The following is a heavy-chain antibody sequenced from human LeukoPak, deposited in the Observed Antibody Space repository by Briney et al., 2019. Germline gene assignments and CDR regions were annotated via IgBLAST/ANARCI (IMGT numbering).Heavy chain of an antibody. CDR2: IKQHGSEK. Sequence: GGSLRLSCAASGFTFSSYWMTWVRQAPGKGLEWVATIKQHGSEKYYVDSVKGRFTISRDNAMNSLFLQMNSLRAEDTAVYYCARTSYVVIVVPTAGGGDIDYWGQGTLVTVSS. J-gene: IGHJ4*02. D-gene: IGHD2-2*01. CDR3: ARTSYVVIVVPTAGGGDIDY. CDR1: GFTFSSYW. V-gene: IGHV3-7*01.